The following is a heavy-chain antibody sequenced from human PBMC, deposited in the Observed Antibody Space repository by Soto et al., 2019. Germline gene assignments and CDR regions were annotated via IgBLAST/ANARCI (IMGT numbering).Heavy chain of an antibody. J-gene: IGHJ6*02. Sequence: GASVKVSCKASGYTFTSYGINWVRQATGQGLEWMGWMNPNSGNTGYAQKFQGRVTMTTGTSISTAYMELNRLTCDDTAIYFCAKDQGPTSGTSGNGLDVWGQGTTVTVSS. CDR3: AKDQGPTSGTSGNGLDV. CDR1: GYTFTSYG. CDR2: MNPNSGNT. V-gene: IGHV1-8*01. D-gene: IGHD2-15*01.